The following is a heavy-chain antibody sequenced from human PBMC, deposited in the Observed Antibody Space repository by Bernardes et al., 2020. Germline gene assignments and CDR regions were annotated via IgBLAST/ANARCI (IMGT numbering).Heavy chain of an antibody. Sequence: GGSLRLSCAASGFTFSSYDMHWVRQATGKGLEWVSAIGTAGDTYYPGSVKGRFTISRENAKNSLYLQMNSLRAGDTAVYYCARGSPNYGGTNGFGVVIFYPQGYFDLWGRGTLVTVSS. V-gene: IGHV3-13*01. CDR2: IGTAGDT. CDR3: ARGSPNYGGTNGFGVVIFYPQGYFDL. D-gene: IGHD3-3*01. J-gene: IGHJ2*01. CDR1: GFTFSSYD.